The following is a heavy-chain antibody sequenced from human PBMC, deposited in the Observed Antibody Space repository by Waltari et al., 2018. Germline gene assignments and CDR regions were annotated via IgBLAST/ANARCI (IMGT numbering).Heavy chain of an antibody. CDR3: ARSTLEWLLAGVVMDV. V-gene: IGHV3-53*01. D-gene: IGHD3-3*01. CDR1: GFPVSSTY. J-gene: IGHJ6*03. Sequence: EVQLVGSGGGLLRPGGSLGLSCPAPGFPVSSTYITGVPQPPGKGLEWVSVIYSGGSTYYADSVKGRFTISRDNSKNTLYLQMNSLRAEDTAVYYCARSTLEWLLAGVVMDVWGKGTTVTISS. CDR2: IYSGGST.